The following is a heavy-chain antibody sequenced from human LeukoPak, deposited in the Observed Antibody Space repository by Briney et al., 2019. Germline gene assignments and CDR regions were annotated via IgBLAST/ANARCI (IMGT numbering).Heavy chain of an antibody. CDR3: ARGVKDHAFDI. D-gene: IGHD4-23*01. V-gene: IGHV3-64*01. J-gene: IGHJ3*02. CDR2: ISSNGGST. CDR1: GFTFSSYA. Sequence: PGGSLRLSCAASGFTFSSYAMHWVRQAPGKGLEDVSDISSNGGSTYYANSVKGRFTISRDNSKNTLYLQMGSLRAEDMAVYYCARGVKDHAFDIWGQGTMVTVSS.